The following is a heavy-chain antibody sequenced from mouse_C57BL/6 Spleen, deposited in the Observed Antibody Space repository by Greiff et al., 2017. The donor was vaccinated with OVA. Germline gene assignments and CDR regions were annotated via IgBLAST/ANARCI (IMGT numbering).Heavy chain of an antibody. CDR1: GYTFTSYW. D-gene: IGHD2-2*01. CDR3: ARWGYDGNYFDY. Sequence: QVQLQQFGAELVKPGASVKLSCKASGYTFTSYWMHWVKQRPGQGLEWIGMIHPNSGSTNYNEKFKSKATLTVDKSSSTAYMQLSSLTSEDSAVYYCARWGYDGNYFDYWGQGTTLTVSS. V-gene: IGHV1-64*01. J-gene: IGHJ2*01. CDR2: IHPNSGST.